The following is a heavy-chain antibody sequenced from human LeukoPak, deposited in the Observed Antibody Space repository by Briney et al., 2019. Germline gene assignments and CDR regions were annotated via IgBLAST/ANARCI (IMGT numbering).Heavy chain of an antibody. CDR3: ARDAGVYSGSYRGRFDY. J-gene: IGHJ4*02. D-gene: IGHD1-26*01. Sequence: GAAVKVSCKASGYTFTSYGISWVRQAPGQGLEWMGWISAYNGNTNYAQKLQGRVTMTTDTSTSTAYMELRSLRSDDTAVYYCARDAGVYSGSYRGRFDYWGQGTLVTVSS. V-gene: IGHV1-18*01. CDR1: GYTFTSYG. CDR2: ISAYNGNT.